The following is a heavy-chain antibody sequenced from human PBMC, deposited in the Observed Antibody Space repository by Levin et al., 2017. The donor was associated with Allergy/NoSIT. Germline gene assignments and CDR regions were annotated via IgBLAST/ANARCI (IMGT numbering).Heavy chain of an antibody. CDR3: ARGGYGDLHIDY. Sequence: GGSLRLSCAASGFTFSNYWMHWVRQAPGKGLVWVSRIKSDGSSSSYADSVKGRFTISRDNAKNTLYVQMNSLRAEDTAVYYCARGGYGDLHIDYWGQGILVTVSS. J-gene: IGHJ4*02. V-gene: IGHV3-74*01. D-gene: IGHD4-17*01. CDR1: GFTFSNYW. CDR2: IKSDGSSS.